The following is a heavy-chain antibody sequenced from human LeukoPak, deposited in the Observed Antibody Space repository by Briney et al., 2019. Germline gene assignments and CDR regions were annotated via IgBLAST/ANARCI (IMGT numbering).Heavy chain of an antibody. Sequence: GGSLRLSCAASGFTFSSYWMHWVRQAPGKGLEWVSAISGSCGSTYYADSVKGRFTISRDNSKNTLYLQMNSLRAEDTAVYYCAKDEVSGSPTVTNYWGQGTLVTVSS. CDR2: ISGSCGST. J-gene: IGHJ4*02. V-gene: IGHV3-23*01. CDR1: GFTFSSYW. CDR3: AKDEVSGSPTVTNY. D-gene: IGHD4-17*01.